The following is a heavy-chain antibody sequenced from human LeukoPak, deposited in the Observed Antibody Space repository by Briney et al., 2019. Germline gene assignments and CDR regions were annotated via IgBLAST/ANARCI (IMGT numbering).Heavy chain of an antibody. CDR1: GFTFSDYW. J-gene: IGHJ5*02. CDR3: AREGGSGWYSGWFDP. V-gene: IGHV3-7*01. Sequence: GGSLKLSCAASGFTFSDYWMSWVRQAPGKGLEWVADINLHGTEKRYGDSVKGRFTISRDNAKNSLYLQMNTLRPEDTAVYYCAREGGSGWYSGWFDPWGQGTLVTVSS. D-gene: IGHD6-19*01. CDR2: INLHGTEK.